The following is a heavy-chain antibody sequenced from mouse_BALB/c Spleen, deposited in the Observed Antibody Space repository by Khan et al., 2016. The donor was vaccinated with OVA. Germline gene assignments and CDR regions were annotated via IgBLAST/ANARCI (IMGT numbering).Heavy chain of an antibody. D-gene: IGHD2-10*01. CDR1: GYTFTSYV. CDR2: INPYNDGT. V-gene: IGHV1S136*01. CDR3: ARITYYDNRDAMDY. Sequence: EVELVESGPELVKPGASVKMSCKASGYTFTSYVMHWVKQKPGQGLEWIGYINPYNDGTKYNEKFKGKATLSSDKSSSTAYMELSSLNSEDSAIYCCARITYYDNRDAMDYWGQGTSVTVSS. J-gene: IGHJ4*01.